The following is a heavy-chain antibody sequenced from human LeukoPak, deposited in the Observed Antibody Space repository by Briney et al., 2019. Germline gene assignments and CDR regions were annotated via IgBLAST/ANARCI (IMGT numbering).Heavy chain of an antibody. CDR3: AREGGPYRPLDY. CDR1: GGSITNTNY. V-gene: IGHV4-4*02. CDR2: VNLQGST. Sequence: SETLSLTCGVSGGSITNTNYWTWVRQPPGEGLEWIGEVNLQGSTNYNPSLMGRVAIAVDTSENHISLQLTSVTAADTAVYYCAREGGPYRPLDYSGQGTLVTVSS. J-gene: IGHJ4*02.